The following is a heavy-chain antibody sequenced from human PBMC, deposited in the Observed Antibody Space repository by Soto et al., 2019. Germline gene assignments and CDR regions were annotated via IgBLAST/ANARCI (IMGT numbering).Heavy chain of an antibody. Sequence: QVQLHESGPGLVRPSQTLSLTCNVSGGSISTADYYWSWIRQPPGKGLEWIGYMYYRGSTYYNPSLESRVALSMDTSKNQFSLNLTSVTAADTAVYFCVSDYDSGGYFGYWGQGTLVTVSS. D-gene: IGHD3-22*01. CDR2: MYYRGST. V-gene: IGHV4-30-4*01. CDR3: VSDYDSGGYFGY. J-gene: IGHJ4*02. CDR1: GGSISTADYY.